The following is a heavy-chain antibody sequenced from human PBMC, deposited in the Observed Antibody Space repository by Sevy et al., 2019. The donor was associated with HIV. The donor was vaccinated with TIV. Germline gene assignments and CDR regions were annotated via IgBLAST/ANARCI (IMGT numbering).Heavy chain of an antibody. CDR1: GFAFRTYA. CDR3: ARGPEWELTSFLSH. D-gene: IGHD3-9*01. V-gene: IGHV3-30-3*01. CDR2: ISSNGDDA. Sequence: GGSLRLSCAASGFAFRTYALHWVRQAPGRGLEWVGLISSNGDDAFYANSVRGRFTTSRDNSMNTLYLELNNLTPDDTAVYYCARGPEWELTSFLSHWGQGTLVTVSS. J-gene: IGHJ4*02.